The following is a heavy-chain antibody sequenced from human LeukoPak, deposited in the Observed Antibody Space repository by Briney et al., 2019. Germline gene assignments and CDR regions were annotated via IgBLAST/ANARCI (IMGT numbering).Heavy chain of an antibody. D-gene: IGHD2-15*01. CDR3: ARDRGIWMDV. CDR1: GFTFSSYS. J-gene: IGHJ6*04. V-gene: IGHV3-21*01. Sequence: PGGSLRLSCAASGFTFSSYSMNWVRQAPGKGLEWVSSISSSSSYIYCADSVKGRFTISRDNAKNSLYLQMNSLRAEDTAVYYCARDRGIWMDVWGKGTTVTVSS. CDR2: ISSSSSYI.